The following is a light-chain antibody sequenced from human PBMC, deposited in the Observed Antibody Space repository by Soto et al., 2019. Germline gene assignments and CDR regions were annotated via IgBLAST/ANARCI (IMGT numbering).Light chain of an antibody. V-gene: IGKV3-11*01. CDR1: QSVSNNY. Sequence: EIVLTQSPGTLSLSPGERATLSCRASQSVSNNYLARYQQKPGQAPRLLIYGASNRATGIPARFSGSGSGTDFTLTISSLEPEDFAVYYCQQRNNWPPITFGQGTRLEIK. CDR3: QQRNNWPPIT. CDR2: GAS. J-gene: IGKJ5*01.